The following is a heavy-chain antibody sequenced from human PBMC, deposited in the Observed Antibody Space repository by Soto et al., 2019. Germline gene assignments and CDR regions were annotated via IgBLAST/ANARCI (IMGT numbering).Heavy chain of an antibody. J-gene: IGHJ4*02. CDR1: GFTCSNAW. D-gene: IGHD3-10*01. Sequence: GGSLRLSCAASGFTCSNAWMNWVRQAPGKGLGWVGRIKSKTDGGTTDYAAPVKGRFTISRDDSKNTLYLQMNSLKTEDTAVYYCTTGVERWFGELFNILWGQGTLVTVSS. CDR2: IKSKTDGGTT. V-gene: IGHV3-15*07. CDR3: TTGVERWFGELFNIL.